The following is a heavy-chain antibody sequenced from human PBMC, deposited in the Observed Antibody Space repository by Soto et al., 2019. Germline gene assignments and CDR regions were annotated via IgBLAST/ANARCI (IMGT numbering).Heavy chain of an antibody. Sequence: QVQLVQSGAEVKKPGSSVKVSCKASGGTFSSYAISWVRQAPGQGLEWMGGIIPIFGTANYAQKFQGRVTNTADESTSTAYMELSSLRSEDTAVYYCATLPVVPAANLRYYYYGMDVWGQGTTVTVSS. CDR2: IIPIFGTA. CDR1: GGTFSSYA. D-gene: IGHD2-2*01. CDR3: ATLPVVPAANLRYYYYGMDV. V-gene: IGHV1-69*01. J-gene: IGHJ6*02.